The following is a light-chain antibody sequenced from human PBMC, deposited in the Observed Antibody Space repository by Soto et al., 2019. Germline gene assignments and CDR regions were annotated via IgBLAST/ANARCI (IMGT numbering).Light chain of an antibody. CDR2: GAS. V-gene: IGKV1-9*01. Sequence: DIQITQSPSTLSASVVDIVTTTCRASQGVRSYLAWFQQRPGKAPKLLIFGASTLQNGVPARFSGGGFGTEFTLTITSLQPEDFATYYCHQVYTYPRTFGQGTKVDIK. CDR1: QGVRSY. CDR3: HQVYTYPRT. J-gene: IGKJ1*01.